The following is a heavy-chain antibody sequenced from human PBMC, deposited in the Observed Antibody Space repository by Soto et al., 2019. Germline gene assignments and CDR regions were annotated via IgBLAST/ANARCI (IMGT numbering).Heavy chain of an antibody. CDR1: GGSISSYY. CDR2: IYYSGST. J-gene: IGHJ4*02. Sequence: SETLSLPCTVAGGSISSYYGSWIRQTPGKGLEWIGYIYYSGSTNYNPSLKSRVTISVDTSKNQFSLKLSSVTAADTAVYYCARHYCSGGNCYFFGSWGQGTLVTVSS. V-gene: IGHV4-59*08. CDR3: ARHYCSGGNCYFFGS. D-gene: IGHD2-15*01.